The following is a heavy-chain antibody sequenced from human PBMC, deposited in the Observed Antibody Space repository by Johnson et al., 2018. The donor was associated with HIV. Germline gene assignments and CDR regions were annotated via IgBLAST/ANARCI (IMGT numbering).Heavy chain of an antibody. D-gene: IGHD3-10*01. CDR1: GFTFSSSW. CDR3: AKQGGSRLHLWVDAFDI. J-gene: IGHJ3*02. CDR2: IKCDGSEK. Sequence: VQLVESGGGVVQPGRSLRLSCAASGFTFSSSWMHWVCQAPEKGLEWVADIKCDGSEKYYADSVTGRFNISRDNSKNTLYLQMNSLRAEDTAVYYCAKQGGSRLHLWVDAFDIWGQGTMVTVSS. V-gene: IGHV3-30*18.